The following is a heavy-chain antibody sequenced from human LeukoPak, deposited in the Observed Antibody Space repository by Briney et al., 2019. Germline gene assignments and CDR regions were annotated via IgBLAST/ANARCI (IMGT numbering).Heavy chain of an antibody. CDR2: IRGNWGDT. V-gene: IGHV3-74*01. Sequence: GPLSPPGLAPGFPFRHNWMTWVRRGPAKGLGWGSWIRGNWGDTGYADTAKGRFDISRDNAKNTLYLQMNSVKDEDTGVYFCAGVVVLGSGSLAFWGQGTLVTVSS. CDR3: AGVVVLGSGSLAF. D-gene: IGHD3-10*02. J-gene: IGHJ4*02. CDR1: GFPFRHNW.